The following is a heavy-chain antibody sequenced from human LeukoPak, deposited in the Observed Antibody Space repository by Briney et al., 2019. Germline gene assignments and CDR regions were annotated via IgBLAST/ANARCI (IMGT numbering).Heavy chain of an antibody. J-gene: IGHJ4*02. CDR2: IYYSGST. CDR3: ARHRTSGQAAPRVRKIDY. CDR1: GGSISSRTYY. Sequence: PSETLSLTCTVSGGSISSRTYYWSWIRQHPGKGREWIGYIYYSGSTYYNPSLKSRLSISVDTSKNHFSLKLSSVTAADTAVYYCARHRTSGQAAPRVRKIDYWGQGTLVTVSS. V-gene: IGHV4-31*03. D-gene: IGHD1-1*01.